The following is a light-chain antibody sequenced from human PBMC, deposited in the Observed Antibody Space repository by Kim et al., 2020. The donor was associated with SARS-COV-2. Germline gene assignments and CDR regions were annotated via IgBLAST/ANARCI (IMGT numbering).Light chain of an antibody. Sequence: ASVGDRVTITCRASQNIRSYLNWYQQKPGKAPKRLIYDSSSLQSGVPSRFSGSGSGTDFTLTISSLQPEDFATYYCQQTYSTPLTFGGGTKVDIK. CDR3: QQTYSTPLT. V-gene: IGKV1-39*01. J-gene: IGKJ4*01. CDR2: DSS. CDR1: QNIRSY.